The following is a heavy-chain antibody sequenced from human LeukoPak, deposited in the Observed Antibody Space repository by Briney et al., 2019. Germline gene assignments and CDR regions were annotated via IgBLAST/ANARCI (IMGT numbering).Heavy chain of an antibody. Sequence: GESLILYCKGSGYSLTSYLIGRVRQMPGKGLEGMGVINPGDSATRYSPSFRRQVIISADKSISTAYLQWSSLKASDTAMYYGARRVCSSTSWIGIVDYWGQGTLVTVSS. CDR3: ARRVCSSTSWIGIVDY. CDR1: GYSLTSYL. CDR2: INPGDSAT. V-gene: IGHV5-51*01. D-gene: IGHD2-2*01. J-gene: IGHJ4*02.